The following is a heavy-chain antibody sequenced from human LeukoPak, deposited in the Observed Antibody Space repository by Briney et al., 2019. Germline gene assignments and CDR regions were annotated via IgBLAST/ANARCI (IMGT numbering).Heavy chain of an antibody. J-gene: IGHJ4*02. CDR1: GFSFSDAW. D-gene: IGHD4-23*01. Sequence: GGSLRLSCAASGFSFSDAWMHWVRQAPGEGLLWVSRINSDGNSTIYADSVKGRFTIFRDNAKNTLYLQMNSLRAEDTAVYYCARVPPNYGGNPVDYWGQGTLVTVSP. V-gene: IGHV3-74*01. CDR3: ARVPPNYGGNPVDY. CDR2: INSDGNST.